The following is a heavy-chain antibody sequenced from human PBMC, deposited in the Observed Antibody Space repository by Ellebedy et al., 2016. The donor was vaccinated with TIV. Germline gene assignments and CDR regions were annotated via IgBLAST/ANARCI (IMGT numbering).Heavy chain of an antibody. Sequence: SETLSLXXTVSGYSISSSYYSGWIRPPPGKGLEWFGSIHDSGSTYYSPSLKSRVTISGDTSKHQFSLKLSSVTAADTAVYYCARTYGGSYYSDYWGQGTLVTVSS. CDR3: ARTYGGSYYSDY. D-gene: IGHD1-26*01. V-gene: IGHV4-38-2*02. CDR1: GYSISSSYY. J-gene: IGHJ4*02. CDR2: IHDSGST.